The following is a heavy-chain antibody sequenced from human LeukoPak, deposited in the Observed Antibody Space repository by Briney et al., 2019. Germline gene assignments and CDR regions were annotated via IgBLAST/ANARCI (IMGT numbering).Heavy chain of an antibody. J-gene: IGHJ4*02. D-gene: IGHD2-2*01. CDR3: ARAPTVLVGYCSSSSCQADY. Sequence: PGGFLRLSCAASGFTFSSYSMNWARQAPGKGLEWVSSISSSSSYIYYADSVKGRFTISRDNAKNSLYLQMHSLRVEDTAVYYCARAPTVLVGYCSSSSCQADYWGQGTLVTVSS. CDR1: GFTFSSYS. V-gene: IGHV3-21*01. CDR2: ISSSSSYI.